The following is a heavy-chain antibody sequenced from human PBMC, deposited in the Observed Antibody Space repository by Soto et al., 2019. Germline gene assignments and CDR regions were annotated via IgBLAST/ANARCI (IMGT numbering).Heavy chain of an antibody. V-gene: IGHV3-48*02. Sequence: EVQLVESGGGLVQPGGSLRLSCAASGFTFKNYGMNWVRQAPGKGLEWVAYISSTSNAIHYTDSVRGRFTISRDNAKNSLYLRMNSLRDEDTAVYYCARDEMSVGNIVLWGQGSQVAVSS. CDR1: GFTFKNYG. CDR3: ARDEMSVGNIVL. D-gene: IGHD2-15*01. J-gene: IGHJ4*02. CDR2: ISSTSNAI.